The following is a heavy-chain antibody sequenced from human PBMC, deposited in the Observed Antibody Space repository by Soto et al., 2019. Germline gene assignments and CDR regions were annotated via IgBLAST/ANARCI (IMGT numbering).Heavy chain of an antibody. Sequence: SETLSLTCTVSGGSLSSGDYYWSWIRQPPGKGLEWIGYIYYSGSTYYNPSLKSRVIMSVDTSKNQFSLKLSSVTAAGTAVYYCARYDSSGYYSMFDYWGQGTLVTVS. CDR2: IYYSGST. V-gene: IGHV4-30-4*01. CDR1: GGSLSSGDYY. CDR3: ARYDSSGYYSMFDY. D-gene: IGHD3-22*01. J-gene: IGHJ4*02.